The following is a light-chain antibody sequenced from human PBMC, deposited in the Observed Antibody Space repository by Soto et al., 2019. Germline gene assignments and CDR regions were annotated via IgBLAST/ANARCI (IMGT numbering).Light chain of an antibody. CDR1: QSVSSY. Sequence: EIVLTQSPATLSLSPGERATLSCRASQSVSSYLAWYQQKPGQAPRLLIYDASNRVTGIPARFSGSGSGTDFTLTISSLEPEDVAFYYCQQRDNWLTFGGGTKVEIK. CDR3: QQRDNWLT. J-gene: IGKJ4*01. CDR2: DAS. V-gene: IGKV3-11*01.